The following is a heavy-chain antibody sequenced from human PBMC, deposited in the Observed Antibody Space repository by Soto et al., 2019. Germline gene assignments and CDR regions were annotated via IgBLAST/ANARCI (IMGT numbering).Heavy chain of an antibody. CDR1: GGSISSYY. CDR2: IYTSGST. V-gene: IGHV4-4*07. J-gene: IGHJ5*02. CDR3: ARDLPTSARGWFDP. Sequence: SETLSLTCTVSGGSISSYYWSWIRQPAGKGLEWIGRIYTSGSTNYNPSLKSRVTMSVDTSKNQFSLKLSSVTAADTAVYYCARDLPTSARGWFDPWGQGTLVTVSS.